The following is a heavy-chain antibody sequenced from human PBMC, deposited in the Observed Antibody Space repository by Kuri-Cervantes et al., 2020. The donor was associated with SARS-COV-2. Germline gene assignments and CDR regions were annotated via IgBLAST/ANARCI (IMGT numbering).Heavy chain of an antibody. CDR2: SSAYNGNT. Sequence: ASVKVSCKASGYTFTSYGISWVRQAPGQGLEWMGWSSAYNGNTDYAQKLQGRVTMTTDTSTSTAYMELRSLRSDDTAVYYCARDAFDSSGYQLVDYWGQGTLVTSPQ. D-gene: IGHD3-22*01. CDR3: ARDAFDSSGYQLVDY. V-gene: IGHV1-18*04. CDR1: GYTFTSYG. J-gene: IGHJ4*02.